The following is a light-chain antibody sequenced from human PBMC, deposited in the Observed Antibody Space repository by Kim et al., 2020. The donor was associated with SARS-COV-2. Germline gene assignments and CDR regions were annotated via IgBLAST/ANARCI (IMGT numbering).Light chain of an antibody. V-gene: IGLV1-51*01. Sequence: GQKVTISCSGSSSNIGNNYVSWYQQFPGTAPKLLIYDNNKRPSGTPDRFSGSKSGTSATLGITGLQTGDEADYYCGTWDSSLSAGVFGGGTQLTVL. CDR3: GTWDSSLSAGV. CDR1: SSNIGNNY. J-gene: IGLJ3*02. CDR2: DNN.